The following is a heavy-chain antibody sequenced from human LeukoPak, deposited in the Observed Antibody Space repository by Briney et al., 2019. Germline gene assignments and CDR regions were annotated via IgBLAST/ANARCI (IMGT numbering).Heavy chain of an antibody. V-gene: IGHV4-59*01. Sequence: SETLSLTCTVSGGSISSYYWSWIRQPPGKGLEWIGYIYYSGSTNYNPSLKSRVTISVDTTKNQFSPKLSSVTAADTAVYYCARVYPATVVPYAFDIWGQGTMVTVSS. CDR1: GGSISSYY. CDR3: ARVYPATVVPYAFDI. J-gene: IGHJ3*02. D-gene: IGHD4-23*01. CDR2: IYYSGST.